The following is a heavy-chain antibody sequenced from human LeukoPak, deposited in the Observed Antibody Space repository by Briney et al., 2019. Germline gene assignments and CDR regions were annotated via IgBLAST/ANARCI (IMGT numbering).Heavy chain of an antibody. CDR3: CYYDSSGILFYYFDY. Sequence: GGSLRLSCAASGFTFSSYAMSWVRQAPGKGLEWVSAISGSGGSTYYADSVKGRFTISRDNSKNTLYLQMNSLRAEDTAVYYCCYYDSSGILFYYFDYWGQGTLVTVSS. V-gene: IGHV3-23*01. CDR1: GFTFSSYA. J-gene: IGHJ4*02. D-gene: IGHD3-22*01. CDR2: ISGSGGST.